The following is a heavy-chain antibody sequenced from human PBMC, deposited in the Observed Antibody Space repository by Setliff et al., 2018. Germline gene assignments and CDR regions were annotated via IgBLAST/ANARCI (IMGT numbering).Heavy chain of an antibody. CDR2: IIPIFGTA. CDR3: ARDSTVTTDYYYYYMDV. J-gene: IGHJ6*03. Sequence: VKVSCKASGGTFSSYAISWVRQAPGQGLEWMGGIIPIFGTANYAQKFQGRVTITADESTSTAYMELSSLRSEDTAVYYCARDSTVTTDYYYYYMDVWGKGTTVTVSS. CDR1: GGTFSSYA. D-gene: IGHD4-17*01. V-gene: IGHV1-69*01.